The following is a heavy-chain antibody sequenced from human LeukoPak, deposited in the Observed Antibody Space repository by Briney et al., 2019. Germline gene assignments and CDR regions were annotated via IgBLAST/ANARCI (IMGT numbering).Heavy chain of an antibody. CDR2: ISSSGSTM. CDR3: ASSSWYALDY. D-gene: IGHD6-13*01. J-gene: IGHJ4*02. Sequence: GGSLRLSCAASGLTFSSYGMHWVRQAPGKGLEWISYISSSGSTMYYADSVKGRFTISRDNAKNSLYLQMNSLRAEDTAIYYCASSSWYALDYWGQGTLVTVSS. CDR1: GLTFSSYG. V-gene: IGHV3-48*04.